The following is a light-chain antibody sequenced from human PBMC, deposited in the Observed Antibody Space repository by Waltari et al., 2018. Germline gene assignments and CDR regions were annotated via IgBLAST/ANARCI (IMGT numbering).Light chain of an antibody. Sequence: DIQLTQSPSFLSASVGIRITITCRASQGISSYLAWYQQEPGKAPKLLISSASTLQSGVPSRFSGSGSGTAFTLTISSLQPEDFAAYYCQQLHTYPYTFGQGTKVEIK. CDR2: SAS. CDR3: QQLHTYPYT. CDR1: QGISSY. V-gene: IGKV1-9*01. J-gene: IGKJ2*01.